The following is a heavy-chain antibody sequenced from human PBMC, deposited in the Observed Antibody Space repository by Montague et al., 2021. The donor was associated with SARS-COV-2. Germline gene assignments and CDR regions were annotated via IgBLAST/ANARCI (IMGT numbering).Heavy chain of an antibody. CDR2: IYYNGRT. J-gene: IGHJ4*02. CDR1: GGSINGYY. V-gene: IGHV4-59*08. CDR3: ARHYKPRSPGSPDFDY. Sequence: SETLSLTCTVSGGSINGYYWTWVRQPPGKGLQWIAHIYYNGRTSYIPSLKSRLSVSLDKAKYQFSLELTSVTAADTAFYYCARHYKPRSPGSPDFDYWGQGTLVTVSS. D-gene: IGHD3-10*01.